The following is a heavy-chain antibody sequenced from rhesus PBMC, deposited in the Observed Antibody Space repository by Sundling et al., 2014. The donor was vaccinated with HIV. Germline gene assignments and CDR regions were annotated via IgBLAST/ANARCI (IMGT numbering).Heavy chain of an antibody. CDR2: IFRSAGST. CDR3: ARDRGYSGYGYSGLDS. Sequence: QVQLQESGPGLLKPSETLSLTCAVSGDSISGGFGWVWIRQPPGKGLEWIAYIFRSAGSTYYNPSLKSRVTIATDTSKNQFSLKLTSVTAADTAVYYCARDRGYSGYGYSGLDSWGQGVVVTVSS. V-gene: IGHV4-127*01. J-gene: IGHJ6*01. CDR1: GDSISGGFG. D-gene: IGHD5-42*01.